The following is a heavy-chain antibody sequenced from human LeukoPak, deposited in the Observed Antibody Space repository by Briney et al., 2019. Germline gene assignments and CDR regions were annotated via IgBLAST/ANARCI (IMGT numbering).Heavy chain of an antibody. J-gene: IGHJ4*02. CDR3: AREDPLVAARGLDY. D-gene: IGHD2-15*01. CDR1: GGSISSYF. V-gene: IGHV4-4*07. CDR2: IYASGNT. Sequence: PSETLSLTCTVSGGSISSYFWSWIRQPAGKGLEWIGRIYASGNTNYNPSLKSRLTMSIDTSKNQFSLRLSSVTAADTAVYYCAREDPLVAARGLDYWGQGTLVTVSS.